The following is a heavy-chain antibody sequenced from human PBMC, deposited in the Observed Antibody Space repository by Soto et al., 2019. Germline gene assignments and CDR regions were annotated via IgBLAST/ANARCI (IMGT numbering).Heavy chain of an antibody. CDR3: AKPYYDILTGYYGDFYYYGVDV. CDR2: ISGSGTSP. Sequence: EVQLLESGGGLVQPGGSLRLSCAASGFTFSNYAMNWVRQTPGKGLEWVSAISGSGTSPYYADSARGRFTISRDNSQNTLYLQMNSLRAEDTAIYYCAKPYYDILTGYYGDFYYYGVDVWGQGTTVTVSS. D-gene: IGHD3-9*01. J-gene: IGHJ6*02. CDR1: GFTFSNYA. V-gene: IGHV3-23*01.